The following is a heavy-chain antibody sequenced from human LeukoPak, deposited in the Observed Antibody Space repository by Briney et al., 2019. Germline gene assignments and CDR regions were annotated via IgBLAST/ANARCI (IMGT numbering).Heavy chain of an antibody. CDR1: GFTFSSYA. V-gene: IGHV3-30*04. D-gene: IGHD3-22*01. CDR2: MSYDGTYK. Sequence: PGGSLRLSCAASGFTFSSYAMHWVRQAPGKGLEWVAVMSYDGTYKYYAESVKGRFTISRDNSKNTLDLQMNSLRPEDTALYYCASGYYFDSSSYPGDYWGQGTLVTVSS. CDR3: ASGYYFDSSSYPGDY. J-gene: IGHJ4*02.